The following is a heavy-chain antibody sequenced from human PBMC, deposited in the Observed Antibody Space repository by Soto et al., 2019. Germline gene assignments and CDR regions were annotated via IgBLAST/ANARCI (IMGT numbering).Heavy chain of an antibody. V-gene: IGHV3-11*01. CDR2: IIRSGTTI. J-gene: IGHJ4*02. D-gene: IGHD6-19*01. Sequence: GGSLSLSCAASGFTFSDYYMSWIRQAPGKGLEWVSYIIRSGTTIYYADSVKGRFTVSRDNAKNSLYLQMNSLRAEDTAVYYCARGSSGWSFDYWGQGTLVTVSS. CDR1: GFTFSDYY. CDR3: ARGSSGWSFDY.